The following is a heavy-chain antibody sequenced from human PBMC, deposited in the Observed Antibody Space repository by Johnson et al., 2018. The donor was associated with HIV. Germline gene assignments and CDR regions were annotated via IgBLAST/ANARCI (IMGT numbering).Heavy chain of an antibody. CDR2: ISYDGSNK. J-gene: IGHJ3*02. Sequence: QVQLVESGGGLVQPGGSLRLSCAASGFTFSSYAMHWVRQAPGKGLEWVAVISYDGSNKYYADSVKGRFTISRDNSKNTLYLQMNSLRAGETAVYYCARESTLGAFDIWGQGTMVTVSS. CDR3: ARESTLGAFDI. D-gene: IGHD2/OR15-2a*01. V-gene: IGHV3-30*14. CDR1: GFTFSSYA.